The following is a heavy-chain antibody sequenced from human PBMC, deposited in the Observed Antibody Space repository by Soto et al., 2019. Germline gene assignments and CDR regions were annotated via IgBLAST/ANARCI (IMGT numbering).Heavy chain of an antibody. V-gene: IGHV3-21*01. J-gene: IGHJ3*02. CDR1: GFTFSSYS. CDR2: ISSSSSYI. Sequence: GGSLRLSCAASGFTFSSYSMNWVRQAPGRGLEWVSSISSSSSYIYYADSMKGRFTISRDNAKNSLYLQMNSLRAEDTAVYYCARVTNIMITFGGVIAHDAFNIWGQGTMVTVSS. CDR3: ARVTNIMITFGGVIAHDAFNI. D-gene: IGHD3-16*02.